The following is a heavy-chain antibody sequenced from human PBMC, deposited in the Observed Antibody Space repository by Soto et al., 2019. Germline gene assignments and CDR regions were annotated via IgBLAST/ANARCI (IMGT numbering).Heavy chain of an antibody. V-gene: IGHV3-53*01. Sequence: EVQLVESGGGLIQPGGSLSLSCAATVFTVSSNYMSWVRQAPGKGLEWVSVIYSGGSTYYADAVKGRFTSSRANSKNTLYLQMNSLRAEDTAVYYFARDRVESGYPEYCQHWGQGTLVTVSS. CDR1: VFTVSSNY. CDR3: ARDRVESGYPEYCQH. D-gene: IGHD3-22*01. CDR2: IYSGGST. J-gene: IGHJ1*01.